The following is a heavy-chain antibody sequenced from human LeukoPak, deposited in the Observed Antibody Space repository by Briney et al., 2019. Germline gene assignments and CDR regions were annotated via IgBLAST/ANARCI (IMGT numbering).Heavy chain of an antibody. Sequence: SEALSLTCTVSGGSTSGYYWSWIRQPPGKSLEWIGYIHYSGSTTYNPSLKSRVTISIDTSKNQFSLNLSSVTAADTAVYYCARQGGYKSPCDYWGQGTLVTVSS. CDR3: ARQGGYKSPCDY. V-gene: IGHV4-59*08. D-gene: IGHD1-14*01. CDR1: GGSTSGYY. J-gene: IGHJ4*02. CDR2: IHYSGST.